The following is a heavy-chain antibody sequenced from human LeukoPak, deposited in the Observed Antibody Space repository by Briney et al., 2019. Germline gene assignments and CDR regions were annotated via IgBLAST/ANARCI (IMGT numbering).Heavy chain of an antibody. CDR3: AKDPYYYGSGSLPDP. D-gene: IGHD3-10*01. V-gene: IGHV3-23*01. CDR1: GFTFSSYA. J-gene: IGHJ5*02. Sequence: GGSLRLSCAASGFTFSSYAMSWVRQAPGKGLEWVSAISGSGGSTYYADSVKGRFTISRDNSKNTLYLQMNGLRAEDTAVYYCAKDPYYYGSGSLPDPWGQGTLVTVSS. CDR2: ISGSGGST.